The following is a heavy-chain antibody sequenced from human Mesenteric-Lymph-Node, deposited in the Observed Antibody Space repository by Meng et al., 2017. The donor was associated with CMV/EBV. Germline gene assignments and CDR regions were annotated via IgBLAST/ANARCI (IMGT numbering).Heavy chain of an antibody. CDR3: AKDLGDIVSTVSWGIFFFGMDV. CDR2: IWHDGINE. D-gene: IGHD5/OR15-5a*01. CDR1: GFTFSNYA. J-gene: IGHJ6*02. Sequence: GESLKISCAASGFTFSNYAMHWVRQAPGKGLEWVAVIWHDGINEYYADAVKGRCTISRDNSKNTVYLHMSGLRPEDTAVYYFAKDLGDIVSTVSWGIFFFGMDVWGQGTAVTVSS. V-gene: IGHV3-30*02.